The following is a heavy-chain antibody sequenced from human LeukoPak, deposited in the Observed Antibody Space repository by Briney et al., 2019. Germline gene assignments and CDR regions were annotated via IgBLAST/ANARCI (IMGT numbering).Heavy chain of an antibody. CDR1: GFTFSSYG. Sequence: GGSLRLSCAASGFTFSSYGMHWVRQAPGKGLGWVALISFQGRNKYYAHSVRGRFTISRENSKNTLYLEMNSLRDEDTAVYYCAKEAEEYSRRTDYWGQGTLVTVSS. CDR3: AKEAEEYSRRTDY. J-gene: IGHJ4*02. D-gene: IGHD6-6*01. V-gene: IGHV3-30*18. CDR2: ISFQGRNK.